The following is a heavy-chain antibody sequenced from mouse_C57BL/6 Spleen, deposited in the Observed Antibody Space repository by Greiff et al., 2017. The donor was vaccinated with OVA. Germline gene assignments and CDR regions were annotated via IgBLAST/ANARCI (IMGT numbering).Heavy chain of an antibody. CDR1: GFSFNTYA. CDR3: VRHYGYALGAMDY. J-gene: IGHJ4*01. D-gene: IGHD2-2*01. V-gene: IGHV10-1*01. CDR2: IRSKSNNYAT. Sequence: EVKLMESGGGLVQPKGSLKLSCAASGFSFNTYAMNWVRQAPGKGLEWVARIRSKSNNYATYYADSVKDRFTISRDDSESMLYLQMNNLKTEDTAMYYCVRHYGYALGAMDYWGQGTSVTVSS.